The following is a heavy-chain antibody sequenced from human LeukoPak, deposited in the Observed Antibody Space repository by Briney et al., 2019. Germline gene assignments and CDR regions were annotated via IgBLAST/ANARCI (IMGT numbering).Heavy chain of an antibody. J-gene: IGHJ3*02. D-gene: IGHD3-3*01. CDR3: ARTRITIFGVVIPDAFDI. CDR1: GGSISSYY. V-gene: IGHV4-59*01. Sequence: SETLSLTCTVSGGSISSYYWSWIRQPPGKGLEWIGYIYYSGSTNYNPSLKSRVTISVDTSKNQFSLKLSSVTAADTAVYYCARTRITIFGVVIPDAFDIWGQGTMVTVSS. CDR2: IYYSGST.